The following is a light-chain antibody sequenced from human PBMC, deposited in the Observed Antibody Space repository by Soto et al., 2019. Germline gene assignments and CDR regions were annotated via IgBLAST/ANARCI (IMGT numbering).Light chain of an antibody. CDR2: DTS. CDR3: QQRSNWPAT. V-gene: IGKV3-11*01. CDR1: QSVSTY. J-gene: IGKJ3*01. Sequence: EIVLTQSPATLSLSPGDRATLSCRASQSVSTYLAWYQQKPGQAPRLLIYDTSNRATGIPARFSGSGSGTDFTLTISSLGPEDFAVYYCQQRSNWPATFGPGTTVDMK.